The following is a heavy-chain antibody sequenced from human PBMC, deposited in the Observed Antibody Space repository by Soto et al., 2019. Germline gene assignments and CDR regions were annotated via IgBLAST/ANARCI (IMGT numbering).Heavy chain of an antibody. Sequence: QVQLVQSGAEVKKPGASVKVSCKASGYTFTSYYMHWVRQAPGQGLEWMGIINPSGGSTSYAQKFQGRVTMTRDTSTSSVYMELSSLRSEDTAVYYCARESQSGGFDYWGQGTLVIVSS. J-gene: IGHJ4*02. CDR3: ARESQSGGFDY. CDR2: INPSGGST. V-gene: IGHV1-46*01. CDR1: GYTFTSYY. D-gene: IGHD3-10*01.